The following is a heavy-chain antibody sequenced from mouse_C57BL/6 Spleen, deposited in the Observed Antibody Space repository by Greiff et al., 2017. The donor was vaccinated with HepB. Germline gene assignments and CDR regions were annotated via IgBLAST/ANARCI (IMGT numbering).Heavy chain of an antibody. CDR1: GYAFSSYW. CDR2: IYPGDGDT. V-gene: IGHV1-80*01. CDR3: AREGVAY. Sequence: QVQLQQSGAELVKPGASVKISCKASGYAFSSYWVNWVKQRPGKGLEWIGQIYPGDGDTNYNGKFKGKATLTADKSSSTAYMQLSSLTSEDSAVYFCAREGVAYWGQGTLVTVSA. J-gene: IGHJ3*01.